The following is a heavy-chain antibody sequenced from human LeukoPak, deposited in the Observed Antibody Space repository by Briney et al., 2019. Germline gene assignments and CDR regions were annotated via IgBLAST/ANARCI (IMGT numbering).Heavy chain of an antibody. CDR1: EFTIDDYA. Sequence: GGSLRLSCAASEFTIDDYAMHWVRQAPGKGLEWVSSISWNSGSIDYADSVKGRFTISRDNAKDSLYLQMNSLRTEDMALYYCAKGFSRDVYSYFDYWGQGTLVTVSS. V-gene: IGHV3-9*03. D-gene: IGHD5-24*01. CDR3: AKGFSRDVYSYFDY. J-gene: IGHJ4*02. CDR2: ISWNSGSI.